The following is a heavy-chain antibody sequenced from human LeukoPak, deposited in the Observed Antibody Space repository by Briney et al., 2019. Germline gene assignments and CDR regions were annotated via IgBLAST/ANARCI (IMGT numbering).Heavy chain of an antibody. CDR1: GGSISSGSYY. CDR3: ARDGLEMATFYFDY. J-gene: IGHJ4*02. Sequence: SQTLSLTCTVSGGSISSGSYYWSWIRQPAGKGLEWVGRIYTSGSTNYNPSLESRVTISVDTSKNQFSLKLSSVTAADTAVYYCARDGLEMATFYFDYWGQGTLVTVSS. V-gene: IGHV4-61*02. D-gene: IGHD5-24*01. CDR2: IYTSGST.